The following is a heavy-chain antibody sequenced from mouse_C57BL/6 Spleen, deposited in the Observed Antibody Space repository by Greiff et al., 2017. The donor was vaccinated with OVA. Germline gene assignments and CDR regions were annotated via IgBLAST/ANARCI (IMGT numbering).Heavy chain of an antibody. V-gene: IGHV1-62-2*01. CDR3: ARHEDPWQGAGYFAWFAY. Sequence: QVQLQQSGAELVKPGASVKLSCKASGYTFTEYTIHWVKQRSGQGLEWIGWFYPGSGSIKYNEKFKDKATLTADKSSSTVYMELSRLTSEDSAVYFCARHEDPWQGAGYFAWFAYWGQGTLVTVSA. CDR1: GYTFTEYT. J-gene: IGHJ3*01. D-gene: IGHD2-3*01. CDR2: FYPGSGSI.